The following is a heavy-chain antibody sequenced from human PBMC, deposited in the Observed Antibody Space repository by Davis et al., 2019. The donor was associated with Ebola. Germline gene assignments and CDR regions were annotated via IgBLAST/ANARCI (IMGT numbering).Heavy chain of an antibody. Sequence: MPSETLSLTCTVSGGSISDNNYYWGWIRQPPGKGLEWIGSIHYSGNTKYNPSLKSRVTISVDTSKNQFSLKLNSVTAADTAVYHCARRKEYYDSRWFDPWGQGTRVTVSS. D-gene: IGHD3-22*01. CDR1: GGSISDNNYY. CDR3: ARRKEYYDSRWFDP. J-gene: IGHJ5*02. CDR2: IHYSGNT. V-gene: IGHV4-39*01.